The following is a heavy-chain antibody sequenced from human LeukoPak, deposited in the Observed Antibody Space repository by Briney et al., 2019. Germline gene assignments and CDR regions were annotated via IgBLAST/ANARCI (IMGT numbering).Heavy chain of an antibody. CDR2: IYPDDSDT. CDR3: ARHGGKYTYGLSPDY. Sequence: GESLKISCKGSGYSFTNFWIGWVRQMPGKGLEWMGIIYPDDSDTLYSPSFKGQVTISADKSINTAYLQWSSLKASDTAIYYCARHGGKYTYGLSPDYWGQGALVTVSS. CDR1: GYSFTNFW. D-gene: IGHD5-18*01. J-gene: IGHJ4*02. V-gene: IGHV5-51*01.